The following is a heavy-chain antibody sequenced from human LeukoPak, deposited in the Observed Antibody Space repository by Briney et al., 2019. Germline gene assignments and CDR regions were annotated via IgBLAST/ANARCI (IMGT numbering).Heavy chain of an antibody. J-gene: IGHJ4*02. CDR2: IYYRGST. CDR3: ATMVQGVYTYFGS. D-gene: IGHD3-10*01. V-gene: IGHV4-59*01. CDR1: GGXISSYY. Sequence: PSETLSLTCTVSGGXISSYYWSWIRQPPGKGLEWIGYIYYRGSTNYNPSLKSRVTISVDASKNQFSLKLTSVTAADTAVYYCATMVQGVYTYFGSWGQGNLVAVSP.